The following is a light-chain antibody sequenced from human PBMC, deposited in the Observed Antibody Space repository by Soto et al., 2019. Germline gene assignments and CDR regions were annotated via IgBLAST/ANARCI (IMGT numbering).Light chain of an antibody. V-gene: IGKV3-15*01. J-gene: IGKJ2*01. Sequence: EIVMTQSPATLSVSPGERVTLSCKASRSVSVNLAWYQQKPGQAPRLLIYRTSTRATDVPDRFSGTGSGTDFTLTISGLQSEDFAVYYCQQYNNWPYTFGQGTKLEIK. CDR3: QQYNNWPYT. CDR2: RTS. CDR1: RSVSVN.